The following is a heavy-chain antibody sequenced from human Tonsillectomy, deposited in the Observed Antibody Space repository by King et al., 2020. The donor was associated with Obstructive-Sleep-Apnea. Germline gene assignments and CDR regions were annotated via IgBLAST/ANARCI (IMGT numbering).Heavy chain of an antibody. CDR2: IYYSGST. V-gene: IGHV4-59*01. CDR3: AREQGVGALTGLGYFDL. Sequence: VQLQESGPGLVKPSETLSLTCTVSNGSISSYYWSWIRQPPGKGLEWIGYIYYSGSTKYNPSLKSRATISVDPSKNQFSLKPNSVTAAETAVYYCAREQGVGALTGLGYFDLWGRGTLVTVSS. D-gene: IGHD7-27*01. J-gene: IGHJ2*01. CDR1: NGSISSYY.